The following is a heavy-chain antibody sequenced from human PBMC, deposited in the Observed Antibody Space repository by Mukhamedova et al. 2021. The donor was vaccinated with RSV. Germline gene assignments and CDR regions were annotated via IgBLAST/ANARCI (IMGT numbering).Heavy chain of an antibody. V-gene: IGHV3-66*02. J-gene: IGHJ4*02. CDR3: ARVPPNY. Sequence: GWVSVIYSGGSTYYADSVEGRFTISRDNSKNTLYLQMNSLRAEDTAVYYCARVPPNYWGQGTLVTVSS. CDR2: IYSGGST.